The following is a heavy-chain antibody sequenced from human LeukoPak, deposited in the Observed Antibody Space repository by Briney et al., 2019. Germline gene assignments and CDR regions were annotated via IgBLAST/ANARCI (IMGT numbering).Heavy chain of an antibody. Sequence: GGSLRLSCAVSGITLSNYGMSWVRLAPGKGLEWVAGLSGSGGGTNYADSVKGRFTISRDNAKNTLYLQMNSLRAEDTAVYFCAKRGVVIRVILVGFHKEAYYFDSWGQGALVTVSS. CDR3: AKRGVVIRVILVGFHKEAYYFDS. J-gene: IGHJ4*02. V-gene: IGHV3-23*01. D-gene: IGHD3-10*01. CDR2: LSGSGGGT. CDR1: GITLSNYG.